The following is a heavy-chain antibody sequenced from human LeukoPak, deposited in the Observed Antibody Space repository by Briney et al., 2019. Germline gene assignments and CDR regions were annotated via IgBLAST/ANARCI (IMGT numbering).Heavy chain of an antibody. V-gene: IGHV4-34*01. CDR1: GGSFSGYY. J-gene: IGHJ6*02. D-gene: IGHD4-17*01. CDR2: INHSGST. Sequence: PSETLSLTCAVYGGSFSGYYWSWIRQPPGKGLEWIGEINHSGSTNYNPSLKSRVTISVDTSKNQFSLKLSSVTAADTAVYYCARETTVTTLGYYGMDVWGQGTTVTVSS. CDR3: ARETTVTTLGYYGMDV.